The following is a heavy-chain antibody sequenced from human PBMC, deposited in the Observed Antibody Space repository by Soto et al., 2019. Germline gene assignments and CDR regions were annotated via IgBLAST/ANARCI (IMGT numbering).Heavy chain of an antibody. D-gene: IGHD2-21*02. CDR3: AREALYCGGDCYTPDY. V-gene: IGHV3-21*01. CDR2: ISSSSSYI. J-gene: IGHJ4*02. Sequence: PGGSLRLSCAASGFTFSSYSMNWVRQAPGKGLEWVSSISSSSSYIYYADSVKGRFTISRDNAKNSLYLQMDSLRAEGTAVYYCAREALYCGGDCYTPDYWGQGTLVTVSS. CDR1: GFTFSSYS.